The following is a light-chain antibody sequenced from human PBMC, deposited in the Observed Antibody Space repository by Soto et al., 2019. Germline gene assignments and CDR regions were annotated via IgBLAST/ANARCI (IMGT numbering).Light chain of an antibody. Sequence: EIVMTQSPATLSVSPGDRATLSCRASQSVSSNVAWYQQIPGQTPRLLIYGASTRATGIPVRFSGSGSGTEFTLTISSLQSEDFAVYYCHQYDDGPYTFGQGTKVEI. CDR1: QSVSSN. CDR3: HQYDDGPYT. V-gene: IGKV3-15*01. J-gene: IGKJ2*01. CDR2: GAS.